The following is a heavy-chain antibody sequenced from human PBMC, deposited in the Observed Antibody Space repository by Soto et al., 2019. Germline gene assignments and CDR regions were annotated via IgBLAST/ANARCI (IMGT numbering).Heavy chain of an antibody. CDR3: AKGVTFGGVIAFNY. Sequence: EVQLLESGGGLVQPGGSLRLSCAASGFTFNSFAMSWVRQAPGKGLEWVSGISSSGGSTYYADSVKGRFTISRDNSKNTLYLQMNSLRAEDTAVYYCAKGVTFGGVIAFNYWGQGTLVTVSS. D-gene: IGHD3-16*02. CDR2: ISSSGGST. V-gene: IGHV3-23*01. J-gene: IGHJ4*02. CDR1: GFTFNSFA.